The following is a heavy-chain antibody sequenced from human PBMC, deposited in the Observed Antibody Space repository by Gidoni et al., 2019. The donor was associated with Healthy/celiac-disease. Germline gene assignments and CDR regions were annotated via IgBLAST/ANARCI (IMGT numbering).Heavy chain of an antibody. CDR3: ARGGLYSGYSTN. D-gene: IGHD5-12*01. Sequence: QVQLVQSGGEVKKPGASVKVSCRTSVYTFTSYGISWVRQAPGQGLEWMGWISTYNANTNYTQKFQGRVTMTTDTSTSTAYMELRSLRSDDTAVYYCARGGLYSGYSTNWGQGTLVTVSS. CDR1: VYTFTSYG. J-gene: IGHJ4*02. CDR2: ISTYNANT. V-gene: IGHV1-18*01.